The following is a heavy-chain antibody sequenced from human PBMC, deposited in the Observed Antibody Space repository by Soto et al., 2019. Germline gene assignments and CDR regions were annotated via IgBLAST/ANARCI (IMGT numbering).Heavy chain of an antibody. J-gene: IGHJ4*02. V-gene: IGHV4-31*03. CDR1: GGSINSGGYY. Sequence: QVQLRESGPGLVKPSQTLSLTCTVSGGSINSGGYYWNWIRQHPGKGLEWIGYMYYSGSTYYTPFLKSRVIISAESSENHFCLKLSSVTAADTAVYFCAGGYRQSGYSSSRVSDYWGQGTLVNVSS. D-gene: IGHD6-13*01. CDR3: AGGYRQSGYSSSRVSDY. CDR2: MYYSGST.